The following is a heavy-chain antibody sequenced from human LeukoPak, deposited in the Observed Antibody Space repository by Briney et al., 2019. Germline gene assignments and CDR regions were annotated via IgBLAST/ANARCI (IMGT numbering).Heavy chain of an antibody. Sequence: GGSLRLSCSASGFTFSNYCMSWVRQAPGKGLEWVSLIYTGGRTYYADFGKGRFTSSRDNSKNTLYLQMDSLRVEDTAVYYCAKSYDSSGYYFDYWGQGTLVTVSS. J-gene: IGHJ4*02. CDR3: AKSYDSSGYYFDY. CDR1: GFTFSNYC. CDR2: IYTGGRT. D-gene: IGHD3-22*01. V-gene: IGHV3-53*01.